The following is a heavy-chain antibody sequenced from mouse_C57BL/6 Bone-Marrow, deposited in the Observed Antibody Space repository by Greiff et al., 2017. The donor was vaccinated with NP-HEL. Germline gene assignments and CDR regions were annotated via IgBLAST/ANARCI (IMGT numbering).Heavy chain of an antibody. CDR3: ARDAGSNLGDY. D-gene: IGHD2-5*01. V-gene: IGHV7-1*01. CDR2: SRNKANDYTT. Sequence: EVKLMESGGGLVQSGRSLRLSCATSGFTFSDFYMEWVRQAPGKGLEWIAASRNKANDYTTEYSASVKGRFIVSRDTSQSILYLQMNALRAEDTAIYYCARDAGSNLGDYWGQGTSVTVSS. J-gene: IGHJ4*01. CDR1: GFTFSDFY.